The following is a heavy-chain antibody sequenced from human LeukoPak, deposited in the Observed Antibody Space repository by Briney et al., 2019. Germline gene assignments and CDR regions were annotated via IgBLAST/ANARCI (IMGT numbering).Heavy chain of an antibody. CDR3: ARLSSGWYLDY. Sequence: EASVKVSCKASGYTFTGYYMHWGRQAPGQGLEWMGWINPNGGDTNYAQKFQGRVTMTRDTSISTAYMELSSLRSDDTAVHYCARLSSGWYLDYWGQGTLVTVSS. D-gene: IGHD6-19*01. J-gene: IGHJ4*02. CDR1: GYTFTGYY. CDR2: INPNGGDT. V-gene: IGHV1-2*02.